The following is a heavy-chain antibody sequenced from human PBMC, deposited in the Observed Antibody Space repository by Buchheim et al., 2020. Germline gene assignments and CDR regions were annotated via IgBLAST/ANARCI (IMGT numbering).Heavy chain of an antibody. Sequence: QVQLVESGGGVVQPGRSLRLSCAASGFTFSSYGMHWVRQAPGKGLEWVAVISYDGSNKYYADSVKGRFTISRDNSKNTLYLQMNSLRAEDTAVYYCAKDLYSSGWYGSYYYGMDVWGQGTT. V-gene: IGHV3-30*18. CDR2: ISYDGSNK. D-gene: IGHD6-19*01. J-gene: IGHJ6*02. CDR3: AKDLYSSGWYGSYYYGMDV. CDR1: GFTFSSYG.